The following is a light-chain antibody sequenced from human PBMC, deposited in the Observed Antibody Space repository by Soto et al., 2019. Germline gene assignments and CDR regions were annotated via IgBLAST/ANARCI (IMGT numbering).Light chain of an antibody. CDR2: EVN. CDR3: CSYAGTYTYV. CDR1: SSDVGGYNY. J-gene: IGLJ1*01. Sequence: QSVLTQPPSASGSPGQSVAISCTGTSSDVGGYNYVSWYQQHPGKAPKLMIYEVNKRPSGVPDRFSGSKSGNTASLTISGLQSEDEADYFCCSYAGTYTYVVGTGTKVTV. V-gene: IGLV2-8*01.